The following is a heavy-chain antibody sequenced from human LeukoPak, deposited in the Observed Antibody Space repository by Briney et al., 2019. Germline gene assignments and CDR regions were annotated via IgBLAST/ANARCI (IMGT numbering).Heavy chain of an antibody. CDR1: GLSFSRYG. CDR3: ARDTDSWYFDY. D-gene: IGHD6-13*01. Sequence: PGRSLRLSCAASGLSFSRYGMHWVRQAPGKGLEWVAVISYDGNSKYHADPVKGRFTISRDNSKNTLYLQMNSLRAEDTAVYYCARDTDSWYFDYWGQGTLVTVSS. V-gene: IGHV3-30*03. CDR2: ISYDGNSK. J-gene: IGHJ4*02.